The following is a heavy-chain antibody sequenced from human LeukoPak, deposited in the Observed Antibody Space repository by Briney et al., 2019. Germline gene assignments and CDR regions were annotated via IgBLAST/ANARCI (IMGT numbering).Heavy chain of an antibody. CDR1: GFTFSIYA. V-gene: IGHV3-23*01. D-gene: IGHD2-21*01. Sequence: PGGSLRLSCAASGFTFSIYAMTWVRQAPGKGLEWVSSISGSGDSTYYADSVKGRFTISRDNSNNTLYLQMNSLRAEDTAVFYCAKAYIRVWSHIGHFDCWGQGTLVTVSS. J-gene: IGHJ4*02. CDR2: ISGSGDST. CDR3: AKAYIRVWSHIGHFDC.